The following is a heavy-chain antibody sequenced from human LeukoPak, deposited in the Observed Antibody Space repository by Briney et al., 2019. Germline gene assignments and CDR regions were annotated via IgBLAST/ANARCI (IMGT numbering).Heavy chain of an antibody. Sequence: GTLRLSCAASGFTFSSYGMSWVRQAPGKGREWVSAISGSGGSTYYADSVKGVFTISRDNSKNTLYLKMNSLRAEDTAVYYCAKQMKYSYDSGSPTTIDYWGQGTLVTVSS. CDR1: GFTFSSYG. V-gene: IGHV3-23*01. J-gene: IGHJ4*02. D-gene: IGHD3-10*01. CDR2: ISGSGGST. CDR3: AKQMKYSYDSGSPTTIDY.